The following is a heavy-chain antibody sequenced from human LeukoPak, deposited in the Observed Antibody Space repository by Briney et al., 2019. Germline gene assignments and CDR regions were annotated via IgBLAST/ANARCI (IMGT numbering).Heavy chain of an antibody. J-gene: IGHJ5*02. Sequence: SVKVSCKASGGTFSSYAISWVRQAPGQGLEWMGGIIPIFGTANYAQKFQGRVTMTRDTSISTAYMELSRLRSDDTAVYYCARGDTMVRGVIGAFDPWGQGTLVTVSS. CDR2: IIPIFGTA. D-gene: IGHD3-10*01. V-gene: IGHV1-69*05. CDR3: ARGDTMVRGVIGAFDP. CDR1: GGTFSSYA.